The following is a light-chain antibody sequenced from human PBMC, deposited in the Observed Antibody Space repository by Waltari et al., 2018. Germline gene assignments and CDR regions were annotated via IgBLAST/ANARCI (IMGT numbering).Light chain of an antibody. V-gene: IGLV1-44*01. CDR2: NNN. CDR3: AVWDDSLNGWM. J-gene: IGLJ3*02. CDR1: SSNIGSKT. Sequence: QSVVTQSPSASGPPGQRVTISCSGSSSNIGSKTVNWYQHLPGTAPKLLMHNNNRQPSGVPDRFAGSKSDTSSSLAISGLQSEDEAEYYCAVWDDSLNGWMFGGGTKLTVL.